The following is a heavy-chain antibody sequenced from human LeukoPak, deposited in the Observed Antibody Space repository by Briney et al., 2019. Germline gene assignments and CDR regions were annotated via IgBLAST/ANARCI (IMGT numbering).Heavy chain of an antibody. D-gene: IGHD3-22*01. CDR1: GYTFTSYD. Sequence: ASVKVSCKASGYTFTSYDINWVRQATGQGVEWMGWMNPNSGNTGYAQKFQGRVTMTRNTSISTAYMELSSLRSEDTGVYYCARGGYDSSGYYGYYFDYWGQGTLVTVSS. V-gene: IGHV1-8*01. CDR2: MNPNSGNT. CDR3: ARGGYDSSGYYGYYFDY. J-gene: IGHJ4*02.